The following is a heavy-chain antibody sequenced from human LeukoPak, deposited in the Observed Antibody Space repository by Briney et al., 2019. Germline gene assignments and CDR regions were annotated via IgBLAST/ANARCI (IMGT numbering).Heavy chain of an antibody. V-gene: IGHV1-2*02. CDR1: GYTLTDYP. CDR3: ARRSDNSGPTLGY. Sequence: ASVKVSCKTSGYTLTDYPLHWVRQAPGQGLEWMAWINPKSGVTNYAQRFQGRVTVTKDTSINTVYMELDRLTSDDTALYYCARRSDNSGPTLGYWGQGTQVTVSS. J-gene: IGHJ4*02. D-gene: IGHD1-1*01. CDR2: INPKSGVT.